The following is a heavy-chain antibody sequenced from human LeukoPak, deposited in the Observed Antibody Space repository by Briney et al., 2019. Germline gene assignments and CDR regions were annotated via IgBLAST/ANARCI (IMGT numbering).Heavy chain of an antibody. CDR1: GDSVSSNSAA. J-gene: IGHJ4*02. V-gene: IGHV6-1*01. CDR2: TYYRSKWYN. CDR3: ARVRLWFGDLSDFDY. Sequence: SQTLSLTCAISGDSVSSNSAAWNWLRQSPSRGLEWLGRTYYRSKWYNDYAVSVKSRITINPDTSKNQFSLHLNSVTPEDTAVYYCARVRLWFGDLSDFDYWGQGTLVTVSS. D-gene: IGHD3-10*01.